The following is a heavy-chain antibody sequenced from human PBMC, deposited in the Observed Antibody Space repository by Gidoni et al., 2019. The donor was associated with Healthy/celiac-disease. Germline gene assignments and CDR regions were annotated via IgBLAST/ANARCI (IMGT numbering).Heavy chain of an antibody. CDR3: ARGPYSSSWFLSYYYYYGMDV. V-gene: IGHV1-8*01. CDR2: MNPNSGNT. Sequence: QVQLVQSGAEVKKPGASVKVSCKASGYTFTSYDINWVRQATGQGLEWMGWMNPNSGNTGYAQKFQGRVTMTRNTSISTAYMELSSLRSEDTAVYYCARGPYSSSWFLSYYYYYGMDVWGQGTTVTVSS. CDR1: GYTFTSYD. J-gene: IGHJ6*02. D-gene: IGHD6-13*01.